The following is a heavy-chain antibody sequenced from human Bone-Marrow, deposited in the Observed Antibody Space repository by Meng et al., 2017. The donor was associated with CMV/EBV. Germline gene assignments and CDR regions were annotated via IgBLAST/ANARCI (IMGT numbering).Heavy chain of an antibody. V-gene: IGHV3-23*01. CDR2: ISGSGGST. Sequence: GESLKISCAASGFTFSSYAMSWVRQAPGKGLEWVSAISGSGGSTYYADSVKGRFTISRDNSKNTLYLQMNSLRAEDTAVYYCANKYHGYYGMDVWGQGNTVNFAS. CDR3: ANKYHGYYGMDV. CDR1: GFTFSSYA. D-gene: IGHD2-2*01. J-gene: IGHJ6*02.